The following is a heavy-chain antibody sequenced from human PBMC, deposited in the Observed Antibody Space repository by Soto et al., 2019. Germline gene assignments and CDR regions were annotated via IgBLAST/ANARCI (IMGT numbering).Heavy chain of an antibody. J-gene: IGHJ6*02. CDR2: IYPGDSDT. Sequence: PGESLKISCNGSGYIFTSYWIGWVRQMPGKGLEWMGIIYPGDSDTRYSPSFQGQVTISANKSISTAYLQWSSLKASDTAMYYCARAHIVATMSGYGMDVWGQGTTVTVS. CDR1: GYIFTSYW. D-gene: IGHD5-12*01. V-gene: IGHV5-51*01. CDR3: ARAHIVATMSGYGMDV.